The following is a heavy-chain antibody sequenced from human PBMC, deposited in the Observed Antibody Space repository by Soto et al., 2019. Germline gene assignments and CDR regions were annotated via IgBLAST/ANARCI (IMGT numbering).Heavy chain of an antibody. D-gene: IGHD2-15*01. Sequence: EVQLVESGGHLVQPGGSLRLSCAASGFTFSSYDMNWVRQAPGKGLEWVSYIGSSGRTIFYADSVKGRFTISRDNAKNSLYLQMDSLRAEDTAVYYCARLAATRNYWGQGTLVTVSS. CDR3: ARLAATRNY. CDR1: GFTFSSYD. J-gene: IGHJ4*02. V-gene: IGHV3-48*03. CDR2: IGSSGRTI.